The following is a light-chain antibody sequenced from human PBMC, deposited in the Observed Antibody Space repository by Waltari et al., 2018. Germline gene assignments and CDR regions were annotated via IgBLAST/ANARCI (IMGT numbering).Light chain of an antibody. Sequence: QSVLTQPPSVSAAPGQKVSISCSGSTSNIGNNYVYWYQQFPGEAPKVLIYGNDKRTTGIPDRFSGSKSGTSATLDITGLQTGDEAVYYCGTWDNTLSAVFGGGTKVTVL. J-gene: IGLJ2*01. CDR3: GTWDNTLSAV. CDR1: TSNIGNNY. CDR2: GND. V-gene: IGLV1-51*02.